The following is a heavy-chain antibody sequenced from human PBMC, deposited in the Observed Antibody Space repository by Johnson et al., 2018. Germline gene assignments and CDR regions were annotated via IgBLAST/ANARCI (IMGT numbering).Heavy chain of an antibody. V-gene: IGHV3-33*01. CDR3: ARDWRHAAEGSTSLLIIY. CDR1: GFTFSSYG. Sequence: QVQLLESGGGVVQPGRSLRLSCAASGFTFSSYGMHWVRQAPGKGLEWVAVIWYDGSNKYYADSVKGRFTISRDNSKNTLYLQMNSLRAEDTAVYYCARDWRHAAEGSTSLLIIYWGQGTLVTVSS. D-gene: IGHD2-2*01. CDR2: IWYDGSNK. J-gene: IGHJ4*02.